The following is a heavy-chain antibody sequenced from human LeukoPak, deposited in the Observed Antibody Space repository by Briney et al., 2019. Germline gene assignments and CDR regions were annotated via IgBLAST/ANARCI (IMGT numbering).Heavy chain of an antibody. D-gene: IGHD4-17*01. CDR2: IYYSGST. CDR3: ARVLVGSTTVTTFDY. J-gene: IGHJ4*02. V-gene: IGHV4-59*08. Sequence: SETLSLTCTVSGGSISSYYWSWIRQPPGKGLEWIGYIYYSGSTNYNPSLKGRVTISVDTSKNQFSLKLSSVTAADTAVYYCARVLVGSTTVTTFDYWGQGTLVTVSS. CDR1: GGSISSYY.